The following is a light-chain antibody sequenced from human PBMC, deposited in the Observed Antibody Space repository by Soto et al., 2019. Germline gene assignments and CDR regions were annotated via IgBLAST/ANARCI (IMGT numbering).Light chain of an antibody. CDR1: QSLRSSY. Sequence: EVVLTQSPNTLSLSPGERATLSCWASQSLRSSYLAWYQRKPGQAPRLLMFGASRRATGIPDRFNGSESGTDFILTISRLEPDDVAVYYCQQHGTSPSTFGQGT. V-gene: IGKV3-20*01. CDR3: QQHGTSPST. J-gene: IGKJ2*01. CDR2: GAS.